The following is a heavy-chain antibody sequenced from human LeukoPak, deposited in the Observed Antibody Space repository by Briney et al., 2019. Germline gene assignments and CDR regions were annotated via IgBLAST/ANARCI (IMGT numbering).Heavy chain of an antibody. CDR1: GYSFTDYF. V-gene: IGHV1-2*02. CDR2: INPNSGGT. J-gene: IGHJ4*02. D-gene: IGHD2-15*01. Sequence: ASVTVSCTASGYSFTDYFIHWVRQAPGQGLEWMGWINPNSGGTNYAQKFQGRVTMTRDTSISTAYMELTSLTSDDTAVYFCARGGGGLAYWGPGTLVTVSS. CDR3: ARGGGGLAY.